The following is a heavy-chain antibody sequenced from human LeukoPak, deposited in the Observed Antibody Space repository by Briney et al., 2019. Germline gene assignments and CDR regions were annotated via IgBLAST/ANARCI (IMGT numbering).Heavy chain of an antibody. Sequence: GGSLRLSCAASGFTFGTYDMYWIRQAPGKGLECVSSISRGGAYTYYADSVKGRFTISRDNSKNTLYLQMNSLRAEDTAVYYCAKDKNGARRIGYWGQGTLVTVSS. CDR2: ISRGGAYT. CDR1: GFTFGTYD. J-gene: IGHJ4*02. V-gene: IGHV3-23*01. CDR3: AKDKNGARRIGY.